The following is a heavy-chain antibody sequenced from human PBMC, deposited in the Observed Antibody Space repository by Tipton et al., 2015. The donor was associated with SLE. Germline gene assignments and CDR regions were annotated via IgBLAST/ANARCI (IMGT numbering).Heavy chain of an antibody. V-gene: IGHV4-38-2*01. CDR2: IYHRGST. Sequence: TLSLTCAVSDSSISSGYSWGLVRQPPGKGLEWIGSIYHRGSTYYNPSLKSRVTISVDTSKNQFSRKLSYVTAADTAVYYCARGYGYPLLWHRVDYWGQGKLVSVSS. CDR3: ARGYGYPLLWHRVDY. J-gene: IGHJ4*02. CDR1: DSSISSGYS. D-gene: IGHD2-2*01.